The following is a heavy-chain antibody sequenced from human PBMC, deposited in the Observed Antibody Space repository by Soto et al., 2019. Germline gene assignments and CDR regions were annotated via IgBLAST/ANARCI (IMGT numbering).Heavy chain of an antibody. CDR1: GGTFSSYA. D-gene: IGHD4-4*01. CDR2: IIPIFGTA. CDR3: ARDGGVYDYSPFDY. Sequence: QVQLVQSGAEVKKPGSSVKVSCKASGGTFSSYAISWVRQAPGQGLEWMGGIIPIFGTANYAQKFQGRATIPADESTSTAYMEVSSLRSEDTAVYYCARDGGVYDYSPFDYWGQGTLVTVSS. J-gene: IGHJ4*02. V-gene: IGHV1-69*12.